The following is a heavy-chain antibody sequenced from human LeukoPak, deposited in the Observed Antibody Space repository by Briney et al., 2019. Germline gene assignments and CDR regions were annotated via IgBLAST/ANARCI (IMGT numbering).Heavy chain of an antibody. D-gene: IGHD2-21*02. J-gene: IGHJ4*02. Sequence: GGSLRLSCAASGFTFDDYAMHWVRQAPGKGLEWVSTITGSGISTYYADSVKGRFTISRDNSKNTLYVQMNSLRAEDTAVYYCAKDSEKTYCGGDCYYGFWGQGTLVTVSS. CDR1: GFTFDDYA. V-gene: IGHV3-23*01. CDR2: ITGSGIST. CDR3: AKDSEKTYCGGDCYYGF.